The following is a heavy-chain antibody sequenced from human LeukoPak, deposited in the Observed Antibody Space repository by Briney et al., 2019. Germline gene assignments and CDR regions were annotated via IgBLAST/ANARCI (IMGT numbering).Heavy chain of an antibody. CDR1: GGSISSYY. V-gene: IGHV4-59*01. Sequence: SETLSLTCTVSGGSISSYYWSWIRQPPGKGLEWIGYIYYSGSTNYNPSLKSRVTISVDTSKNQFSLKLSSVTAADTAVYYCAAYDFWSGYSAGIDYWGQGTLVTVSS. CDR3: AAYDFWSGYSAGIDY. D-gene: IGHD3-3*01. CDR2: IYYSGST. J-gene: IGHJ4*02.